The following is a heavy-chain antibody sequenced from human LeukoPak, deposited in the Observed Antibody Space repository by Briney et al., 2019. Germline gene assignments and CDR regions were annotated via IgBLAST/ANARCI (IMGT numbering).Heavy chain of an antibody. CDR1: GYTFTSYF. Sequence: ASVKVSCKASGYTFTSYFMHWVRQAPGQGLQWMGWINPNSGDTNYAQKFQGRVTMTRDTSITTAYMELSRLRSDDTAVYYCARDERYYSSGYPFDYWGQGTLVTVSS. J-gene: IGHJ4*02. CDR2: INPNSGDT. CDR3: ARDERYYSSGYPFDY. V-gene: IGHV1-2*02. D-gene: IGHD3-22*01.